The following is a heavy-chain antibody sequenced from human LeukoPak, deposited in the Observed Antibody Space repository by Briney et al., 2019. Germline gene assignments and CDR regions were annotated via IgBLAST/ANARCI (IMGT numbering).Heavy chain of an antibody. CDR1: GGSISSGSYY. J-gene: IGHJ6*03. CDR3: ASIAVAAHYYYYYMDV. D-gene: IGHD6-19*01. CDR2: IYTSGST. Sequence: TSQTLSLTCTVSGGSISSGSYYWSWIRQPAGKGLEWIGRIYTSGSTNYHPSLKSRVTISVDTSKNQFSLKLSSVTAADTAVYYCASIAVAAHYYYYYMDVWGKGTTVTVSS. V-gene: IGHV4-61*02.